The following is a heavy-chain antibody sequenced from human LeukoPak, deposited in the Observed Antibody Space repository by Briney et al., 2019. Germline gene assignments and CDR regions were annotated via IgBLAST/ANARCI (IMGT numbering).Heavy chain of an antibody. Sequence: SETLSLTCTVSGYAISRGYYWGWIRRTPGKGLEWTGSIDHSGSTYYNPSLKSRITISVDTSKNQFSLKLSSVTAADTAVYYCARDSALAQAVMFDYWGQGTLVTVSS. CDR1: GYAISRGYY. J-gene: IGHJ4*02. CDR3: ARDSALAQAVMFDY. D-gene: IGHD6-19*01. V-gene: IGHV4-38-2*02. CDR2: IDHSGST.